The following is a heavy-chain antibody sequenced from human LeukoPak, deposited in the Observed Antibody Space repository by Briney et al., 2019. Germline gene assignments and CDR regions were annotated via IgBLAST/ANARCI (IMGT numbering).Heavy chain of an antibody. V-gene: IGHV4-59*01. CDR3: ASMYYYDSSALQP. CDR1: GVSISSYY. Sequence: PSETLSLTCTVSGVSISSYYWSWIRQPPGKGLEWIGYIYYSGSTNYNPYLKSRVTISVDTSKNQFYMKLSSVTAADTAVYYCASMYYYDSSALQPWGKDTLVTVSS. J-gene: IGHJ1*01. CDR2: IYYSGST. D-gene: IGHD3-22*01.